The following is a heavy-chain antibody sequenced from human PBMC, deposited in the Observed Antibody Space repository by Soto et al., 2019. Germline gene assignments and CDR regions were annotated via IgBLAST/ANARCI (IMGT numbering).Heavy chain of an antibody. D-gene: IGHD2-8*02. J-gene: IGHJ4*01. CDR1: GGSFSGYD. Sequence: PSVTLSLTCAVYGGSFSGYDWTWIRQPPGTGLEMIGEINHSGSTNYNPSLKSRVTISVDTSKNQFSLKLTSVTAADTAVYYCARDKITGLFDYWGQGTLVTVSS. CDR3: ARDKITGLFDY. V-gene: IGHV4-34*01. CDR2: INHSGST.